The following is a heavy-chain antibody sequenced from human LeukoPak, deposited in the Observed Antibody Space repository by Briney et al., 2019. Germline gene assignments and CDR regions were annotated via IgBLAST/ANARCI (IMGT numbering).Heavy chain of an antibody. CDR2: IGSNILTT. CDR3: ARSHDGFDH. D-gene: IGHD5-24*01. J-gene: IGHJ5*02. Sequence: GGSLRLSCVGSGFMFETYSMNWVRQAPGKRLQWVSYIGSNILTTHYSDSVRGRFTISRDNVKKSLYLQMTSLRGDDTAIYYCARSHDGFDHWGQGTLVTVS. V-gene: IGHV3-48*01. CDR1: GFMFETYS.